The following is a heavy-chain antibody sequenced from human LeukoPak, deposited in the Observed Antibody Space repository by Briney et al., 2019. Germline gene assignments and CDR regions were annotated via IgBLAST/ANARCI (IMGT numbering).Heavy chain of an antibody. CDR1: GGSFSGYY. D-gene: IGHD1-7*01. V-gene: IGHV4-34*01. Sequence: SETLSLTCAVYGGSFSGYYWSWIRQPPGKGLEWIGEINHSGSTNYNPSLKSRVTISVDTSKNQFSLKLSSVTAADTAVYYCARAQYNWNYGAYFDYWGQGTLVTVSS. CDR2: INHSGST. J-gene: IGHJ4*02. CDR3: ARAQYNWNYGAYFDY.